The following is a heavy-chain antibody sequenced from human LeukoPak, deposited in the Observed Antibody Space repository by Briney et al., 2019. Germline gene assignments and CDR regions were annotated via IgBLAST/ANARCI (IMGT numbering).Heavy chain of an antibody. V-gene: IGHV3-30*18. Sequence: PGRSLRLPCSASGFTFSSYGMHRVRQAPGKGRGGVAAKLYDGSNKNYADSVKGRFTISRDNSKNTLYLQMNSLGAEDTAVYYCAKTVVRGVSRYGMDVWGQGTTVTVSS. CDR2: KLYDGSNK. D-gene: IGHD3-10*01. CDR3: AKTVVRGVSRYGMDV. CDR1: GFTFSSYG. J-gene: IGHJ6*02.